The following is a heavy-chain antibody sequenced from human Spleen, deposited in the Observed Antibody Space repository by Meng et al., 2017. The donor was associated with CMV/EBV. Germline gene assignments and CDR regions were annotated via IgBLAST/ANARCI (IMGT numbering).Heavy chain of an antibody. CDR2: FYSGGST. Sequence: GESLKISCAASGFTFSSYSMNWVRQAPGKGLEWVSVFYSGGSTYYADSVKGRFTISRDNSKNTLFLQMNSLRAEDTAVYYCARRGSGSSLDYWGQGTLVTVSS. V-gene: IGHV3-66*02. CDR1: GFTFSSYS. J-gene: IGHJ4*02. CDR3: ARRGSGSSLDY. D-gene: IGHD1-26*01.